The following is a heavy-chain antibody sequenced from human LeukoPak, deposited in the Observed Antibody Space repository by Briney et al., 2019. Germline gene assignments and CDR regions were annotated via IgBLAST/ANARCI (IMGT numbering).Heavy chain of an antibody. CDR1: GMTFRSHW. D-gene: IGHD6-13*01. CDR3: ARNGIAAPLPDY. V-gene: IGHV3-21*01. J-gene: IGHJ4*02. Sequence: KSGGSLRLSCAASGMTFRSHWMTWVRQAPGKGLEWVSSISSSSSYIYYADSVKGRFTISRDNAKNSLYLQMNSLRAEDTAVYYCARNGIAAPLPDYWGQGTLVTVSS. CDR2: ISSSSSYI.